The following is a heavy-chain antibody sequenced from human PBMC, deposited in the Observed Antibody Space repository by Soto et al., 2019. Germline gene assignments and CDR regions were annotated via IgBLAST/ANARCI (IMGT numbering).Heavy chain of an antibody. CDR1: GDSVSSNSAA. J-gene: IGHJ6*02. CDR3: ERDKRLISRTSDIVVVPAVMEDYYYYYYGRDV. Sequence: SQTLSLTCAISGDSVSSNSAAWNWIRQSPSRGLEWLGRTYYRSKWYNDYAVSVKSRITINPDTSKNQFSLQLNSVTPEDTAVYYCERDKRLISRTSDIVVVPAVMEDYYYYYYGRDVWGQGTTVTVSS. V-gene: IGHV6-1*01. D-gene: IGHD2-2*01. CDR2: TYYRSKWYN.